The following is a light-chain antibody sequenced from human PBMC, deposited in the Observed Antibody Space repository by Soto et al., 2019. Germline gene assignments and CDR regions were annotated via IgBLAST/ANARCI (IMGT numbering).Light chain of an antibody. J-gene: IGKJ3*01. CDR2: KAS. Sequence: DIQMTQSPSTLSASVGDRVTITCRASQSISSWLAWYQQKPGKAPNLLIYKASSLEGGVPSRFSGSGSGTEFTLTIKSLQPDDFATYYCQQYETYSGTFGPGTKVDL. CDR1: QSISSW. V-gene: IGKV1-5*03. CDR3: QQYETYSGT.